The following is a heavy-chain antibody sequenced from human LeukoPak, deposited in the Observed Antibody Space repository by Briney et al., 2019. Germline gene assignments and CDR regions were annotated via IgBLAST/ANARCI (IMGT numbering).Heavy chain of an antibody. V-gene: IGHV3-66*01. D-gene: IGHD3-3*01. CDR2: IYSGGST. Sequence: GGSLRLSCAASGFTVSNNYMSWVRQAPGKGLEWIAVIYSGGSTFHADSVKGRFIISRDNSKNTLYLQMNSLRAEDTAVYYCASLNYDFWSGYSGYFDYWGQGTLVTVSS. CDR3: ASLNYDFWSGYSGYFDY. CDR1: GFTVSNNY. J-gene: IGHJ4*02.